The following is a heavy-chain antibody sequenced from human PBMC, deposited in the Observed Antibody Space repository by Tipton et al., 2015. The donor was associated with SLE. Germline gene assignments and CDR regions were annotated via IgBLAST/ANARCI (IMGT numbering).Heavy chain of an antibody. CDR2: IYYTGNT. V-gene: IGHV4-59*11. Sequence: TLSLTCSVSGVSMSYHYWSWIRQPPGKGLEWIGYIYYTGNTNYNPSLKSRVTMSVDTSKSQFSLKLTFVSAADTAIYYCARMGLCNTTTCNEGAFDVWGQGSMVTVSS. CDR3: ARMGLCNTTTCNEGAFDV. D-gene: IGHD2-2*01. CDR1: GVSMSYHY. J-gene: IGHJ3*01.